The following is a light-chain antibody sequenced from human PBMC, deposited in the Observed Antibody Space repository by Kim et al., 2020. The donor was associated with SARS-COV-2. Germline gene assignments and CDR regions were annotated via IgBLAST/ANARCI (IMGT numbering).Light chain of an antibody. CDR2: GNS. Sequence: GQSVTSACSGSSSTIGKTYVYWYQQFPDTAPKVLIYGNSQRPSGVPDRFSGSKSGTSASLEISGLRSEDEADYYCAAWDDSLSGRVFGGGTKVTVL. CDR3: AAWDDSLSGRV. CDR1: SSTIGKTY. J-gene: IGLJ3*02. V-gene: IGLV1-47*02.